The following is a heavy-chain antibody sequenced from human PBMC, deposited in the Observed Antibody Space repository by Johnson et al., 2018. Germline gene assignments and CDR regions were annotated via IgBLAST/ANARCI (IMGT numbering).Heavy chain of an antibody. J-gene: IGHJ6*03. CDR2: ISYDGSNK. CDR1: GFTFSSYA. D-gene: IGHD3-10*01. CDR3: ARDLWFGESAGYMDV. V-gene: IGHV3-30-3*01. Sequence: VQLVESGGGVVQPGRSLRLSCAASGFTFSSYAMHWVRQAPGKGLEWVAVISYDGSNKYYAASVKGRFTSSRDNSKNTLYLQMNSLRDEDTAGYYGARDLWFGESAGYMDVWGKGTTVTVSS.